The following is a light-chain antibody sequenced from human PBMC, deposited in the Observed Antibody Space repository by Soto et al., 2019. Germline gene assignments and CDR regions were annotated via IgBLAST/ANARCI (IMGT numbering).Light chain of an antibody. CDR1: SSNIGAGDD. Sequence: QSVLTQPPSVSGAPGQRVTISCTGSSSNIGAGDDVQWYQQLPGAAPKVVIFANTNRPSGVPDRFSGSRSGNSASLAIPGLQAEDAADYYCQSYDSSMSVYVVFGGGTKLTVL. CDR2: ANT. CDR3: QSYDSSMSVYVV. V-gene: IGLV1-40*01. J-gene: IGLJ2*01.